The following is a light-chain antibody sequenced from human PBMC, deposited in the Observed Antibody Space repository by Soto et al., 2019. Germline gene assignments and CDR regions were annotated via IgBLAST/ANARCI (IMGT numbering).Light chain of an antibody. CDR3: QAWDSSTVV. CDR1: KLGDRY. Sequence: SYELTQPPSVSVSPGQTASIPCSGDKLGDRYACWYQQKPGQSPVLVIYQHDKRPSGIPERFSGSNSGNTATLTISGTQAMDEADYYCQAWDSSTVVFGGGTKVTV. V-gene: IGLV3-1*01. J-gene: IGLJ2*01. CDR2: QHD.